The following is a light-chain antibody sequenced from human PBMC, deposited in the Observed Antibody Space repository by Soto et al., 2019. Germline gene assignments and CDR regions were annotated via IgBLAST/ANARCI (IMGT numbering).Light chain of an antibody. CDR3: YSYAGSYIFV. CDR2: DVN. J-gene: IGLJ1*01. CDR1: SSDVGAYNY. V-gene: IGLV2-11*01. Sequence: QSALTQPRSVSGSPGQSVTISCTGTSSDVGAYNYVSWYQQHPGKAPKLIIYDVNKRPSGVPDRFSGSKSGNTASLTISGLQAEDEADYYCYSYAGSYIFVFATGTKLTVL.